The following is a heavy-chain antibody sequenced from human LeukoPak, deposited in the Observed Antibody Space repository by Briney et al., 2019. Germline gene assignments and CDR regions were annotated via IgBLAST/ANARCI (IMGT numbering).Heavy chain of an antibody. D-gene: IGHD3/OR15-3a*01. CDR1: GFTFSDNY. CDR2: ITGSSSTI. J-gene: IGHJ4*02. V-gene: IGHV3-11*04. CDR3: ARTGLGMYSFDS. Sequence: GGSLRLSCAASGFTFSDNYMSWIRQAPGKGLEWVSYITGSSSTINYADSVKGRFTISRDKAKNSLYLQMNSLRAEDTAVYYCARTGLGMYSFDSWGQGTLATVSS.